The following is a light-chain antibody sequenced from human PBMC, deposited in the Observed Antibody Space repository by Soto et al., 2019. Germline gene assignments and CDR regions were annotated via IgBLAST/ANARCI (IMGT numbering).Light chain of an antibody. CDR1: QSVSSVY. CDR3: QQYFGSSIT. CDR2: GTS. Sequence: EIVLTQSPGTLSLSPGERASLSCRASQSVSSVYLAWYQQKPGQAPSLLIYGTSNRATGIPDRFSGSGSGTDFTLTISRLEPEDFALYYCQQYFGSSITFGQGTRLEIK. V-gene: IGKV3-20*01. J-gene: IGKJ5*01.